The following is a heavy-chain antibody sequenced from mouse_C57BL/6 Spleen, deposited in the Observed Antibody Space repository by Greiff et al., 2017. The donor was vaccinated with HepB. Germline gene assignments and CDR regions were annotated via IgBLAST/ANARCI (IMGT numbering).Heavy chain of an antibody. Sequence: EVQLKESGGGLVKPGGSLKLSCAASGFTFRDYGMHWVRQAPEKGLEWVAYISSGSSTIYYADTVKGRFTISRDNAKNTLFLQMTSLRSEDTAMYYCARRWFYAMDYWGQGTSVTVSS. CDR1: GFTFRDYG. V-gene: IGHV5-17*01. J-gene: IGHJ4*01. CDR2: ISSGSSTI. CDR3: ARRWFYAMDY. D-gene: IGHD1-1*02.